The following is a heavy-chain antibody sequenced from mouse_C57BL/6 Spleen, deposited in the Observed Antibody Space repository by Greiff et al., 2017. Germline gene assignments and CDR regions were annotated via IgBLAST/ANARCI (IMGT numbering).Heavy chain of an antibody. J-gene: IGHJ3*01. D-gene: IGHD1-1*01. CDR1: GFNIKDDY. V-gene: IGHV14-4*01. CDR2: IDPENGDT. CDR3: TRGSTFAY. Sequence: DVQLVESGAELVRPGASVKLSCTASGFNIKDDYMHWVKQRPEQGLEWIGWIDPENGDTEYASKFQGKATITADTSSNTAYLQLSSLTAEDTAVYYCTRGSTFAYWGQGTLVTVSA.